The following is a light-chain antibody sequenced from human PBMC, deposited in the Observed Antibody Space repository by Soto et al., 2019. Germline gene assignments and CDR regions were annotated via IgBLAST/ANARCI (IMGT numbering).Light chain of an antibody. CDR3: QQYNNWPFT. J-gene: IGKJ3*01. Sequence: EIVMTQSPATRSVSPGERATLSCRASQSISSNLAWYQQKPGQAPRLLIYGASTRATGITATFSGSGSGTKFTLTFSSLQSEDFAVYYCQQYNNWPFTFGPGTKVDIK. CDR2: GAS. CDR1: QSISSN. V-gene: IGKV3-15*01.